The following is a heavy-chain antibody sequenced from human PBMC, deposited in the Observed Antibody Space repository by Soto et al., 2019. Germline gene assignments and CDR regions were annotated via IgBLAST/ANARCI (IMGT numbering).Heavy chain of an antibody. CDR2: IVPSDSYS. D-gene: IGHD4-17*01. CDR1: AYSFNSNW. J-gene: IGHJ5*02. V-gene: IGHV5-10-1*03. Sequence: EVQLVQSGAEVKKPGESLRISCKGSAYSFNSNWISWVRHMPGQGLEWMGRIVPSDSYSNYNPTFQGHVTMSVDKSSTTAYLQWSSLKASDSGMYYCARHERPTVTSTFALWGQGTLVTVSS. CDR3: ARHERPTVTSTFAL.